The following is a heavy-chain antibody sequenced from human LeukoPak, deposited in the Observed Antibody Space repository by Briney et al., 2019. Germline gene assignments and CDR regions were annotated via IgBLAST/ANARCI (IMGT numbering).Heavy chain of an antibody. CDR1: GFPFSSYS. V-gene: IGHV3-48*02. CDR3: ARDHAFAFDI. J-gene: IGHJ3*02. CDR2: IGISTTTI. Sequence: PGGTLRLSCAASGFPFSSYSMNWVRQAPGKGLEWVSYIGISTTTIYYADSVKGRFTISRDNAKNSLYLQMNSLRDEDTAVYYCARDHAFAFDIWGQGTMVTVSP.